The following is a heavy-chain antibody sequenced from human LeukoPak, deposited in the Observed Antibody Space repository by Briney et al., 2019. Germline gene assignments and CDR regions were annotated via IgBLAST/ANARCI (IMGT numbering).Heavy chain of an antibody. J-gene: IGHJ4*02. CDR1: GGTFSSYA. D-gene: IGHD3-10*01. Sequence: GASVKVSCKASGGTFSSYAISWVRQAPGQGLEWMGGIIPIFGTANYAQKFQGRVTITADESTSTAYMELSSLRSEDTAVYYCARGITMVRGVIISPDYWGQGTLVTVSS. CDR3: ARGITMVRGVIISPDY. V-gene: IGHV1-69*13. CDR2: IIPIFGTA.